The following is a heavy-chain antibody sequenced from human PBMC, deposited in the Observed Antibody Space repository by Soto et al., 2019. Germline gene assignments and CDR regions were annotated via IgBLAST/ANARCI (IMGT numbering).Heavy chain of an antibody. J-gene: IGHJ3*02. CDR2: ISAYNGNT. Sequence: ASVKVSCKASGYTFTSYGISCVRQAPGQGLEWMGWISAYNGNTNYAQKLQGRVTMTTDTSTSTAYMELRSLRSDDTAVYYCARVVGAVAAARGAFDIWGQGTMVTVSS. CDR1: GYTFTSYG. V-gene: IGHV1-18*01. D-gene: IGHD6-19*01. CDR3: ARVVGAVAAARGAFDI.